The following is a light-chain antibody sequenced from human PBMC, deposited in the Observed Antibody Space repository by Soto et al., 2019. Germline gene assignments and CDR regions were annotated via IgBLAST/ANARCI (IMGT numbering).Light chain of an antibody. CDR3: QQYVSSPFT. J-gene: IGKJ3*01. CDR1: QSVSSNY. CDR2: GAS. V-gene: IGKV3-20*01. Sequence: EIVLTQSPGTLSLSPGERATLSCRASQSVSSNYLAWYQQKPGQAPRLLIYGASSRATGIPDRFSGSGSATDFTLTISRLEPEDFAVYYCQQYVSSPFTFGPGTKVDIK.